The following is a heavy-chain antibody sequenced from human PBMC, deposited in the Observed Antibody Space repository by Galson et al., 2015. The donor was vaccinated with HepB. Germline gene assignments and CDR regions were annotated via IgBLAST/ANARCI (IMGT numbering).Heavy chain of an antibody. Sequence: SLRLSCAASRFTFSSYWMSWVRQAPGKGLEWVANIKQDGTERYYVDSVKGRFTISRDNARNSLYLQMNSLRAEDTAVYYCARDHDDSSGHYRSQGYGMDVWGQGTTVTVSS. D-gene: IGHD3-22*01. V-gene: IGHV3-7*01. CDR1: RFTFSSYW. J-gene: IGHJ6*02. CDR2: IKQDGTER. CDR3: ARDHDDSSGHYRSQGYGMDV.